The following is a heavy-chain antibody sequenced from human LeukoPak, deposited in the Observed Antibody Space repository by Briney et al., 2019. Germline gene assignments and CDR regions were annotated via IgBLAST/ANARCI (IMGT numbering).Heavy chain of an antibody. D-gene: IGHD6-13*01. Sequence: SVKVSCMASGGTFSSYAISWVRQAPGQGLEWMGGIIPIFGTANYAQKFQGRVTITADKSTSTAYMELSSLRSEDTAVYYCARDGRDSSSWYSWFDPWGQGTLVTVSS. CDR3: ARDGRDSSSWYSWFDP. CDR1: GGTFSSYA. J-gene: IGHJ5*02. V-gene: IGHV1-69*06. CDR2: IIPIFGTA.